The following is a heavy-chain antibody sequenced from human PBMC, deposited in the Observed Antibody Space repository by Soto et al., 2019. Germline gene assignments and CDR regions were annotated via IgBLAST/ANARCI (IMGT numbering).Heavy chain of an antibody. D-gene: IGHD2-8*01. J-gene: IGHJ3*02. V-gene: IGHV1-69*13. CDR1: GDTFTNYV. CDR3: ARKAESYGFDI. Sequence: VASVKVSCKASGDTFTNYVINWVRQAPGQGLEWMGGFIPIFDAANYAQNFRGRVTITADESTSTAYMELSGLRSEDTAMYYCARKAESYGFDIWGQGTLVIVSS. CDR2: FIPIFDAA.